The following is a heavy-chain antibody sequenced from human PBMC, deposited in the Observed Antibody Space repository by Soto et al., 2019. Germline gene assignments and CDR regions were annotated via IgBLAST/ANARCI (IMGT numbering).Heavy chain of an antibody. J-gene: IGHJ4*02. CDR3: ARGGNIPNDY. V-gene: IGHV4-59*01. CDR1: GGSISSYY. Sequence: QVQLQESGPGLVKPSETLSLTCTVSGGSISSYYWSWIRQPPGKGLEWIGFIYYSGSTNYNPSLKSRVTISVDTSKNQSSLKLSSVTAADTAVYYCARGGNIPNDYWGQGTLVTVSS. D-gene: IGHD3-16*01. CDR2: IYYSGST.